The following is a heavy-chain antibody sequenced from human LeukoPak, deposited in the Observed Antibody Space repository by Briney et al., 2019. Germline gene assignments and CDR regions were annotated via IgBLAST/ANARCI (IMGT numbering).Heavy chain of an antibody. CDR2: ISGSGGST. Sequence: GGSLRLSCAASGFTFSSYAMSWVRQAPGKGLEWVTAISGSGGSTYYADSVKGRFTMSRDNSKNTLYLQMNSLRAEDTAVYYCATRQSIAVAGVDYWGQGTLVTVSS. V-gene: IGHV3-23*01. CDR3: ATRQSIAVAGVDY. D-gene: IGHD6-19*01. J-gene: IGHJ4*02. CDR1: GFTFSSYA.